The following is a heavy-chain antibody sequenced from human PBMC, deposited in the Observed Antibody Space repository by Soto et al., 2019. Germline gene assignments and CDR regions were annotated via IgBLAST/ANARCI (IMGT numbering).Heavy chain of an antibody. D-gene: IGHD1-26*01. V-gene: IGHV1-46*01. J-gene: IGHJ5*02. CDR3: VTDNSANDEVWWFDP. Sequence: QEQLVQSGAEVKKPGASVKVSCKASGHTITRHWMHWVRQAPGQGLEWMGVINPSGEVTGYAQNFQGRVTMTRDTSTSTLYMELSSLRSEDTAVYYCVTDNSANDEVWWFDPWGQGTLVTVSS. CDR2: INPSGEVT. CDR1: GHTITRHW.